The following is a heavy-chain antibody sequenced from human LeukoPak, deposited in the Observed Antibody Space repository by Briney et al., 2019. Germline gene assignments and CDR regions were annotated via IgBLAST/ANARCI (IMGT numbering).Heavy chain of an antibody. CDR3: ARGPYCSSTSCYNFAFDI. CDR1: GFIFSDYY. V-gene: IGHV3-11*04. J-gene: IGHJ3*02. CDR2: ISSSGSTI. Sequence: PGRSLRLSCAASGFIFSDYYMSWIRQAPGKGLEWVSYISSSGSTIYYADSVKGRFTISRDNAKNSLYLQMNSLRAEDTAVYYCARGPYCSSTSCYNFAFDIWGQGTMVIVSS. D-gene: IGHD2-2*02.